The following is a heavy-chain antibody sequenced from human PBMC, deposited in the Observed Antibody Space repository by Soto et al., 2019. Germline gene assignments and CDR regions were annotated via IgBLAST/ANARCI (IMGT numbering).Heavy chain of an antibody. CDR2: IYTAGGT. CDR3: ARALPVAKGGFDP. Sequence: GGSLRLSCAASGFTVSNTYMTWVRQPPGKGLECVSVIYTAGGTNYADSVKGRFITSRDNSKNTLYLQMNSLRAEDTAVYYCARALPVAKGGFDPRGQGTLVTVSS. D-gene: IGHD2-2*01. V-gene: IGHV3-53*01. J-gene: IGHJ5*02. CDR1: GFTVSNTY.